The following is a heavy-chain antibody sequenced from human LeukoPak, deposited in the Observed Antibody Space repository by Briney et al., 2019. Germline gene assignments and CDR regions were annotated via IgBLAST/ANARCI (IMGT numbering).Heavy chain of an antibody. J-gene: IGHJ4*02. D-gene: IGHD1-1*01. CDR2: IRYDGSNK. CDR3: AKDLTKYFDY. V-gene: IGHV3-30*02. CDR1: GFTFSSYG. Sequence: PGGSLRLSCAASGFTFSSYGMHWVRQAPGEGLEWVAFIRYDGSNKYYADSVKGRFTISRDNSKNTLYLQMNSLRAEDTAVYYCAKDLTKYFDYWGQGTLVTVSS.